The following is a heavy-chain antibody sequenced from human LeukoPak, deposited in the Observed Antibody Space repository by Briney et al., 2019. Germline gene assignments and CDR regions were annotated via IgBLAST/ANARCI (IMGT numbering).Heavy chain of an antibody. J-gene: IGHJ4*02. CDR1: GGTFANYA. V-gene: IGHV1-69*01. D-gene: IGHD3-3*01. CDR3: AKGHDDFRQFDY. CDR2: IIPIFGTG. Sequence: SVKVSCTASGGTFANYAISWVRKAPGQGLEWMGGIIPIFGTGDSAQKFQGRLTITADESTRTAYMELSSLRSEDTAVYYCAKGHDDFRQFDYWGQGTLVTVSS.